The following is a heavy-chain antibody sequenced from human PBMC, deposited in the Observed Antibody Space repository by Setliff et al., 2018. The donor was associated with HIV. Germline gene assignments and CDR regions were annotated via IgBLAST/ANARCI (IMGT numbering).Heavy chain of an antibody. J-gene: IGHJ4*02. CDR3: ATDLHWAFDY. D-gene: IGHD7-27*01. V-gene: IGHV3-48*01. Sequence: GGSLRLSCAASGFTFSTYPMNWVRQAPGKGLQWVAHLSADSSNIDYTDSVKGRFTISRDNAKNSLYLQMNSLRAEDAAVYYCATDLHWAFDYWGQGSLVTVSS. CDR2: LSADSSNI. CDR1: GFTFSTYP.